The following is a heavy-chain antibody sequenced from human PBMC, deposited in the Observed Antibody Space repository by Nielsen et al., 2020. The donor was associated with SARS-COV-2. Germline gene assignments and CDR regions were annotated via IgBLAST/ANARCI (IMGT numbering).Heavy chain of an antibody. D-gene: IGHD5-12*01. Sequence: GGSLRLYCAASGFTFSSYSMNWVRQAPGKGLEWVSSISSSSSYIYYADSVKGRFTISRDNAKNSLYLQMNSLRAEDTAVYYCAISGYAHDAFDIWGQGTMVTVSS. V-gene: IGHV3-21*01. CDR3: AISGYAHDAFDI. CDR2: ISSSSSYI. CDR1: GFTFSSYS. J-gene: IGHJ3*02.